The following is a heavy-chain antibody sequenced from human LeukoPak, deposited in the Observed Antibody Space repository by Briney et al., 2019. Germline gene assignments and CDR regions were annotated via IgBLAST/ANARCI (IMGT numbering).Heavy chain of an antibody. CDR1: GGSISSYY. D-gene: IGHD6-6*01. CDR2: IYYSGST. CDR3: ARVIAARRSYYMDV. Sequence: PGETLSLTCTVSGGSISSYYWRWIRQPPGKGLEWLGYIYYSGSTNYNPSLKSRVTISEDTSKNQFSLKLSSVTAADTAVYYCARVIAARRSYYMDVWGKGTTVTVSS. V-gene: IGHV4-59*01. J-gene: IGHJ6*03.